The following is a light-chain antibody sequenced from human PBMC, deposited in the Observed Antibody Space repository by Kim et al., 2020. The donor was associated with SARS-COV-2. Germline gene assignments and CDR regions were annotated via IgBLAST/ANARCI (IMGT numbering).Light chain of an antibody. CDR1: QVIRKF. CDR3: QQNDAFPIT. Sequence: ASVGDRVTITCQATQVIRKFLNWYQQRPEKAPQLLIYDVSNLQTGVPSRFSGSGYGTEFTLTISSLQPEDFATYYCQQNDAFPITFGQGTRLEIK. J-gene: IGKJ5*01. V-gene: IGKV1-33*01. CDR2: DVS.